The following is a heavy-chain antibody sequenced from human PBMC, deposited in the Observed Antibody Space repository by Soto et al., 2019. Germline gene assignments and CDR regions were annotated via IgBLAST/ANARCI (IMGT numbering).Heavy chain of an antibody. V-gene: IGHV4-59*01. J-gene: IGHJ6*02. CDR3: ARSDDYGDYGYYYYGMDI. CDR2: IYYSGRT. Sequence: SETLSLTCTVSGGPISSFYWSWIRQPPGKGLEWIGHIYYSGRTNYKPSLKSRVTISADTSKNQLSLKLTSVTAADTAVYYCARSDDYGDYGYYYYGMDIWGQGTTVTVSS. CDR1: GGPISSFY. D-gene: IGHD4-17*01.